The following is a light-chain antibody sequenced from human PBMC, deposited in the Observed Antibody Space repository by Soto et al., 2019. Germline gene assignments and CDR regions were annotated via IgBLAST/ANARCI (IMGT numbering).Light chain of an antibody. CDR1: QSVRSSY. CDR3: QQYGSSPS. V-gene: IGKV3-20*01. J-gene: IGKJ4*01. CDR2: GAS. Sequence: EIVMTQSPATLSVSPGERATLSCRASQSVRSSYLAWYQQKPGQAPSLLIYGASNRATGIADRFSGSGSGTDFTLTISRLEPEDFAVYYCQQYGSSPSFGGGTKVDIK.